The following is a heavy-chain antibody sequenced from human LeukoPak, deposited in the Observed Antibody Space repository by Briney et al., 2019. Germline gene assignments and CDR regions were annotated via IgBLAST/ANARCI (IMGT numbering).Heavy chain of an antibody. CDR3: AKSTSSGGSFYSGLDY. D-gene: IGHD2-15*01. J-gene: IGHJ4*02. CDR1: EFTFSNYA. V-gene: IGHV3-23*01. Sequence: GGSLRLSCAASEFTFSNYAMTWVRQAPGKGLEWVSCISGSGGSTYYADSVKGRFTISRDDSKNTLYLQMNSLRAEDTAIYYCAKSTSSGGSFYSGLDYWGQGTLVTVSS. CDR2: ISGSGGST.